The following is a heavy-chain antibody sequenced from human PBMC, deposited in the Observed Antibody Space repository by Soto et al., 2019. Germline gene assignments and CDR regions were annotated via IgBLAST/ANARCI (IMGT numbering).Heavy chain of an antibody. CDR1: GGSVSSGSYY. CDR3: ARVGLWLDY. Sequence: PSETLSLTCTVSGGSVSSGSYYWSWIRQPPGKGLEWIGYIYYSGSTNYNPSLKSRVTISVDTSKNQFPLKLSSVTAADTAVYYCARVGLWLDYWGHGTLVTVSS. V-gene: IGHV4-61*01. CDR2: IYYSGST. D-gene: IGHD5-12*01. J-gene: IGHJ5*01.